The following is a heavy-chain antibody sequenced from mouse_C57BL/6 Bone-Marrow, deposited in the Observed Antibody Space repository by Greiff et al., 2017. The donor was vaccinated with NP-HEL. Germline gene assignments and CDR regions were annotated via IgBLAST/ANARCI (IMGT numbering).Heavy chain of an antibody. J-gene: IGHJ4*01. CDR3: DKRYRGLYYYAMGY. CDR1: GFTFSDYG. D-gene: IGHD2-12*01. CDR2: ISSGSSTI. V-gene: IGHV5-17*01. Sequence: EVMLVESGGGLVKPGGSLKLSCAASGFTFSDYGMHWVRQAPEKGLEWVAYISSGSSTIYYADTVKGRFIISRDNAKNTLFLQMTSLRSEDTAMYYCDKRYRGLYYYAMGYWGRGTSVTVTS.